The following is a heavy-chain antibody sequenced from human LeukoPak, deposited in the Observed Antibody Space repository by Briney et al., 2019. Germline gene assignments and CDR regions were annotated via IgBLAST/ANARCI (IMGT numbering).Heavy chain of an antibody. Sequence: GESLKISCKGSGYSFTSYWIGWVRQMPGKGLEWMGIIYPGDSDTRYSPSFQGQVTISADKPISTAYLQWSSLKASDTAMYYCARHRRTSPYTYDICGQGKMATVTS. CDR3: ARHRRTSPYTYDI. CDR1: GYSFTSYW. CDR2: IYPGDSDT. D-gene: IGHD1-1*01. V-gene: IGHV5-51*01. J-gene: IGHJ3*02.